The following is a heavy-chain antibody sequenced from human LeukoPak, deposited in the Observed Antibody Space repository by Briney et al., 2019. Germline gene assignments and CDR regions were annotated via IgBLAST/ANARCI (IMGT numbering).Heavy chain of an antibody. CDR2: ISGSGGST. Sequence: GGSLRLSCSASGFTFRSYAMSWVRQAPGKGLEWVSAISGSGGSTYYADSVKGRFTISRDNSKNTLYLQMNSLRAEDTAVYYCAKVEDGYLSYWGQGTLVTVSS. CDR1: GFTFRSYA. V-gene: IGHV3-23*01. D-gene: IGHD5-24*01. J-gene: IGHJ4*02. CDR3: AKVEDGYLSY.